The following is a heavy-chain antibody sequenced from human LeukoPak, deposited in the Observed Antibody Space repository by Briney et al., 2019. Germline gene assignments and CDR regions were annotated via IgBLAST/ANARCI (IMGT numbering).Heavy chain of an antibody. CDR2: INHSGST. J-gene: IGHJ4*02. CDR1: GGSFSYYY. V-gene: IGHV4-34*01. D-gene: IGHD3-9*01. CDR3: ARGPQTYYDILTGLSF. Sequence: PSETLSLTCAVYGGSFSYYYWSWIRQPPEKGLEWIGEINHSGSTNYNPSLKSRVTISGDTSKKQFSLKLSSVTAADTAVYYCARGPQTYYDILTGLSFWGQGTLVTVSS.